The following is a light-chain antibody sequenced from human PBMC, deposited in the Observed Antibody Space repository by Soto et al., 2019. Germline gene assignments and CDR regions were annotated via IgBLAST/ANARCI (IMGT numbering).Light chain of an antibody. Sequence: QTVVTQPPSVSGAPGQRVTISCTGSSSNIGAGYDVHWYQQLPGTAPKLLIYANTNRPSGVPDRFSGSKSGTSASLAITGLQAEDEADYYCQSYDSSLSGSHVVFGGGTKVTVL. CDR1: SSNIGAGYD. J-gene: IGLJ2*01. V-gene: IGLV1-40*01. CDR2: ANT. CDR3: QSYDSSLSGSHVV.